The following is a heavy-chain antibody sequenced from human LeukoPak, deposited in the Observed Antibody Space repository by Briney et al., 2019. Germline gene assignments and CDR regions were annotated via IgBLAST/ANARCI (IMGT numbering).Heavy chain of an antibody. J-gene: IGHJ4*02. Sequence: SETLSLTCRVSGGSISSYYWSWIRQPPGKGLEWIGYIYYSGSTNYNPSLKSRVTISVDTSKNQFSLKLSSVTAADTAVYYCARQRIGYCSSTSCYDRGPFDYWGQGTLVTVSS. CDR3: ARQRIGYCSSTSCYDRGPFDY. D-gene: IGHD2-2*01. CDR2: IYYSGST. V-gene: IGHV4-59*08. CDR1: GGSISSYY.